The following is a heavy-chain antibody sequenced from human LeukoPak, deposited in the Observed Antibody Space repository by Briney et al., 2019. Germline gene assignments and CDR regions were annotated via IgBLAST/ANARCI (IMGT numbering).Heavy chain of an antibody. D-gene: IGHD3-10*01. J-gene: IGHJ4*02. Sequence: GGTLRLSCAASGFTFSSYGMSWVRQAPGKGLEWVSAISGSGGSTYYADSVKGRFTISRDDSKNTLYLQMNSLRAEDTAVYYCAKDRWVRGVTPTSFDSWGQGTLVTVSS. CDR1: GFTFSSYG. V-gene: IGHV3-23*01. CDR3: AKDRWVRGVTPTSFDS. CDR2: ISGSGGST.